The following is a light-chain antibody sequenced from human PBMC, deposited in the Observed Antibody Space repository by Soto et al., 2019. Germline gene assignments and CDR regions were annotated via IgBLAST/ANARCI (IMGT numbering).Light chain of an antibody. Sequence: DIQMTQSPSSLSASVGDRVIITFQASQDIGYYLNRYQQKPGKAPKLLIYDAANLERGIPSRFSGSGSGTDFTITISSLQPEDIATYYCQQYENLPFTFGGGTKVGIK. CDR1: QDIGYY. CDR2: DAA. V-gene: IGKV1-33*01. CDR3: QQYENLPFT. J-gene: IGKJ4*01.